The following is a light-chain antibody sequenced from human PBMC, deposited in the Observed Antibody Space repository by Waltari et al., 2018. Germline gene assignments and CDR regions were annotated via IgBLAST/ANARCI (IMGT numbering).Light chain of an antibody. CDR1: SSDVGSYNY. J-gene: IGLJ2*01. Sequence: QSALTQPRSVSGSPGQSVTISCTGTSSDVGSYNYVCWYQQHPGKAPRLMIYDVNKRPSGVPDRFSGSKSGSTASLTISGLQAEDEADYYCCAYAGSAIFGGGTELTVL. CDR2: DVN. V-gene: IGLV2-11*01. CDR3: CAYAGSAI.